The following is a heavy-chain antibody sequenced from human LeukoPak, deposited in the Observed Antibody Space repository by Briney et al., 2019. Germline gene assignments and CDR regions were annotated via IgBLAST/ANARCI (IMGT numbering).Heavy chain of an antibody. CDR3: AKDYGWDSSSWYYFDY. Sequence: GGSLRLSCAASGFTFSSYAMSWVRQAPGKGLEWVSAISGSGGSTYYADSVKGRFTIFRDNSKNTLYLQMNSLRAEDTAVYYCAKDYGWDSSSWYYFDYWGQGTLVTVSS. J-gene: IGHJ4*02. D-gene: IGHD6-13*01. CDR1: GFTFSSYA. V-gene: IGHV3-23*01. CDR2: ISGSGGST.